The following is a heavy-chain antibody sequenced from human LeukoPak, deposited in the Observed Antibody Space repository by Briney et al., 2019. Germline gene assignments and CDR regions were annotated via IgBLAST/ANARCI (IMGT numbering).Heavy chain of an antibody. J-gene: IGHJ4*02. CDR3: ARAIEGPHCGGDCFGLLAMYY. CDR2: ISSSSSYI. CDR1: GFTFSTYG. Sequence: AGGSLRLSCETSGFTFSTYGMHWVRQAPGKGLEWVSSISSSSSYIYYADSVKGRFTISRDNAKNSLYLQMNSLRAEDTAVYYCARAIEGPHCGGDCFGLLAMYYWGQGTLVTVSS. V-gene: IGHV3-21*01. D-gene: IGHD2-21*02.